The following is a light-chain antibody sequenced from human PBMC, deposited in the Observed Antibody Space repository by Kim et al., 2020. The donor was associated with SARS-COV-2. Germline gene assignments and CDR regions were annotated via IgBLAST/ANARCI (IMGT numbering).Light chain of an antibody. V-gene: IGKV1-39*01. J-gene: IGKJ2*01. Sequence: SASVGGRVTITCRASQSITTYLNWYQQKPGKAPLLLIYAASSLQSGVPSRFSGSGSGTDFTLTISSLQPEDFATYFCQQSHIIPYTFGQGTKLEI. CDR2: AAS. CDR3: QQSHIIPYT. CDR1: QSITTY.